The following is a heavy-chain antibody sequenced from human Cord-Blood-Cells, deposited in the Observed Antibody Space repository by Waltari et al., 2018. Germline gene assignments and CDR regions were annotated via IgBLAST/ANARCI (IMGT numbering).Heavy chain of an antibody. CDR2: IYSGGST. CDR3: AREGHSSGWSFDY. J-gene: IGHJ4*02. D-gene: IGHD6-19*01. Sequence: EVQLVESGGGLIQPGGSLSLSCAASGFTVSSNYISWVRQAPGKGLEWVSVIYSGGSTYYADSVKGRFTISRDNSKNTLYLQMNSLRAEDTAVYYCAREGHSSGWSFDYWGQGTLVTVSS. CDR1: GFTVSSNY. V-gene: IGHV3-53*01.